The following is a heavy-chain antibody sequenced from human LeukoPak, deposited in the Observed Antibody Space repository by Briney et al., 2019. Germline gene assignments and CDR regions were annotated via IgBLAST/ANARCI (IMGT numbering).Heavy chain of an antibody. D-gene: IGHD6-19*01. J-gene: IGHJ4*02. CDR2: ISSSSSYI. Sequence: PGGSLRLSCAASAFTFSSYSMNWVRQAPGKGLEWVSSISSSSSYIYHADSVKGRFTISRDNAKNSLYLQMNSLRAEDTAVYYCARDRAVAGTFDYWGQGTLVTVSS. V-gene: IGHV3-21*01. CDR1: AFTFSSYS. CDR3: ARDRAVAGTFDY.